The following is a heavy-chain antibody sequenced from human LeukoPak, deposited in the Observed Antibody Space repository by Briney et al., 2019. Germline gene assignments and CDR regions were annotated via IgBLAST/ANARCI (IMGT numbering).Heavy chain of an antibody. CDR2: IYYIWST. D-gene: IGHD3-10*01. V-gene: IGHV4-59*01. CDR1: GGSISSYY. CDR3: ARHKALYYYGSGYYMDV. Sequence: PSETLSLTCTVSGGSISSYYWSWIRQPPGKGLEWIGYIYYIWSTNYNPSLKSRVTISVDTSKNQFSLKLSSVTAADTAVYYCARHKALYYYGSGYYMDVWGKGTTVTVSS. J-gene: IGHJ6*03.